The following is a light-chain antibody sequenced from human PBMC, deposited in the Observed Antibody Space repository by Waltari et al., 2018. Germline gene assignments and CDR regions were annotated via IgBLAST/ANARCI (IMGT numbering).Light chain of an antibody. V-gene: IGKV1-39*01. CDR2: AAS. Sequence: DIQMTQYPSSLSASVGDRVTINCRASQSISDSLNWYQQKPGKAPKLLIYAASTLQSGVPSRFSGSGYGTDFTLTISRLQREDFATYYCQQSYNDPLTFGGGTKMEIK. CDR1: QSISDS. J-gene: IGKJ4*01. CDR3: QQSYNDPLT.